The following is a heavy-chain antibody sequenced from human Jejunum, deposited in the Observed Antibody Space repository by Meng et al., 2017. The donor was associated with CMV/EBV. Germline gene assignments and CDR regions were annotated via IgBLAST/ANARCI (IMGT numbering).Heavy chain of an antibody. CDR2: IKPKTGDT. D-gene: IGHD1-26*01. Sequence: SEYTFTDYYVRWVRQAPGQGLEWMGWIKPKTGDTNYAQKFQGRVIMTRDMSINTVHMELTRLRSDDTAVYYCAKDGGSYLDYYFDYWGQGTLVTVSS. CDR1: EYTFTDYY. J-gene: IGHJ4*02. V-gene: IGHV1-2*02. CDR3: AKDGGSYLDYYFDY.